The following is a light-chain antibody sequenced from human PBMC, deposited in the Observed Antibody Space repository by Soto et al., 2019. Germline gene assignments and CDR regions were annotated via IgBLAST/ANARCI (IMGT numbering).Light chain of an antibody. CDR2: GAS. J-gene: IGKJ1*01. CDR1: QRVSSN. Sequence: EIVLTQSPGTLSPSLGERATLSCRASQRVSSNLAWYQQKPGQAPRLLIYGASTGDTGIPARFRGSGSGSEITLTISIHQSEDVEFDSYQQYNNWHPWTFGQGTKVDIK. CDR3: QQYNNWHPWT. V-gene: IGKV3-15*01.